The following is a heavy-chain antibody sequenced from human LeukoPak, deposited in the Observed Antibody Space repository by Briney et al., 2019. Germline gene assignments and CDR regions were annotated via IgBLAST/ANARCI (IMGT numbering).Heavy chain of an antibody. CDR1: GYTFTNYA. Sequence: ASVEVSCKGSGYTFTNYAVHWVRQAPGQRLEWLGWINPGNGDTKYSQNFQGRDTVTSDTSAATAYVELNSLTSEDTAVYYCARERWHCRVNCYSVYYYALDVWGQGTTVTVSS. D-gene: IGHD2-15*01. V-gene: IGHV1-3*01. J-gene: IGHJ6*02. CDR3: ARERWHCRVNCYSVYYYALDV. CDR2: INPGNGDT.